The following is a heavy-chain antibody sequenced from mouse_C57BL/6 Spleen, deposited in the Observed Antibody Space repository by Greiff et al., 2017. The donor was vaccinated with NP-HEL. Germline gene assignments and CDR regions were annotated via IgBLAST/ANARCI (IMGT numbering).Heavy chain of an antibody. CDR3: AREDYGSPPYYFDY. J-gene: IGHJ2*01. CDR1: GYTFTSYW. CDR2: IYPGSGST. Sequence: QVQLQQPGAELVKPGASVKMSCKASGYTFTSYWITWVKQRPGQGLEWIGDIYPGSGSTNYNEKFKSKATLTVDTSSSTAYMQLSSLTSEDSSVYYCAREDYGSPPYYFDYWGQGTTLTVSS. D-gene: IGHD1-1*01. V-gene: IGHV1-55*01.